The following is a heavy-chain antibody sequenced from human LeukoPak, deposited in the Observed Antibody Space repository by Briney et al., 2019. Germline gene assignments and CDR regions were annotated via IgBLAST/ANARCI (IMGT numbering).Heavy chain of an antibody. CDR1: GYTFTSYD. D-gene: IGHD2-2*01. J-gene: IGHJ5*02. CDR3: ASESSTSWYHWFDP. V-gene: IGHV1-8*01. CDR2: MNPNSGNT. Sequence: GASVKVSCKASGYTFTSYDINWVRQATGQGLEWMGWMNPNSGNTGYAQKFQGRVTMTRNTSISTAYMELSSLRSEDTAVYYCASESSTSWYHWFDPWGQGALVTVSS.